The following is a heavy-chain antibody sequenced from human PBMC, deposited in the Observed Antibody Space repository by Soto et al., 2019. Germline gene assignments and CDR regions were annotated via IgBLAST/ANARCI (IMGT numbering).Heavy chain of an antibody. CDR3: VTNRAAAVTILSRNYYYGMDV. V-gene: IGHV1-3*01. J-gene: IGHJ6*04. CDR1: GYNFTSYA. CDR2: INAGNGNT. D-gene: IGHD6-13*01. Sequence: ASVKVSCKASGYNFTSYAMNWVRHAPGQRLDWIGGINAGNGNTKYSQKFQGRVTITRDTSASTAYMELSSLRSEDTAVYYCVTNRAAAVTILSRNYYYGMDVWGKATTVTVYS.